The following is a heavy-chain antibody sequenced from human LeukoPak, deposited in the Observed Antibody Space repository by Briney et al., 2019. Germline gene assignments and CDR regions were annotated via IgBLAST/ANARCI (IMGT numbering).Heavy chain of an antibody. CDR2: IRSKANSYAT. Sequence: GGSLRLSCAASGFTFSGSAMHWVRQATGKGLEWVGRIRSKANSYATAYAASVKGRFTISRDDSKNTAYLQMNSLKTEDTAVYYCNRLMVAAAGRWVDYWGQGTLVTVSS. CDR1: GFTFSGSA. V-gene: IGHV3-73*01. J-gene: IGHJ4*02. D-gene: IGHD6-13*01. CDR3: NRLMVAAAGRWVDY.